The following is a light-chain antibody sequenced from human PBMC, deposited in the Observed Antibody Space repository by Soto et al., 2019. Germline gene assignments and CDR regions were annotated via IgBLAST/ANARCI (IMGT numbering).Light chain of an antibody. CDR3: FSYTNSITRV. Sequence: QSALTQPASVSGSPGQSITIFCTGTNSDVGGYNYVSWYQQHPGKAPKLLIYGVSDRPSGVSNRFSGSKSGNTASLTISGLRAEDEADYYCFSYTNSITRVFGGGTKLTVL. CDR2: GVS. J-gene: IGLJ3*02. V-gene: IGLV2-14*01. CDR1: NSDVGGYNY.